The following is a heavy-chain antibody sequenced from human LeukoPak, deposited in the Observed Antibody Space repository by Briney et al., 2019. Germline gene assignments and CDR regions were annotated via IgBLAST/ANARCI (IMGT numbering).Heavy chain of an antibody. Sequence: GGSLRFSCAASRFTFSNYWMDWFRRAPGKGMEWVANINQDGSEKNYVDSVKGRFTISRDNAKNSLYLQMNSLRAEDTAVYYCARPPTRTDSGLDYWGQGTLVTVSS. J-gene: IGHJ4*02. CDR2: INQDGSEK. D-gene: IGHD5-12*01. V-gene: IGHV3-7*01. CDR3: ARPPTRTDSGLDY. CDR1: RFTFSNYW.